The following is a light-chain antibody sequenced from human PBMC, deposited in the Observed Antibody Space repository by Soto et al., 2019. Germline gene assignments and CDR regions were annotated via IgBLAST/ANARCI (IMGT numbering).Light chain of an antibody. CDR3: LFFDSSLSVV. CDR1: SSNIGAGYD. Sequence: LTQPPSVSGAPGQRVTISCTGSSSNIGAGYDVHWYQQLPGRAPKLLIYGNTNRPSGVPDRFSGSKSGTSASLAITGLQAEDEADYYCLFFDSSLSVVFGGGTKLTVL. CDR2: GNT. J-gene: IGLJ2*01. V-gene: IGLV1-40*01.